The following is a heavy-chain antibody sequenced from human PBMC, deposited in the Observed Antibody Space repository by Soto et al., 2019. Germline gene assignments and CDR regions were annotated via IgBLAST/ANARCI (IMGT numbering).Heavy chain of an antibody. CDR2: IIPIFGTA. Sequence: SVKVSCKASGGTFSSYAISWVRQAPGQGLEWMGGIIPIFGTANCAQKFQGRVTITADESTSTAYMELSSLRSEDTAVYYCATDIRYCSGGSCLGPWGQGTLVTVSS. J-gene: IGHJ5*02. CDR3: ATDIRYCSGGSCLGP. D-gene: IGHD2-15*01. V-gene: IGHV1-69*13. CDR1: GGTFSSYA.